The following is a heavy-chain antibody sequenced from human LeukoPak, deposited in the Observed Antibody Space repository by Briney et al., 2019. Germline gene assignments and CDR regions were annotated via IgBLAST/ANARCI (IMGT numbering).Heavy chain of an antibody. V-gene: IGHV3-11*06. CDR1: GFTFSDYY. Sequence: PGGSLRLSCAASGFTFSDYYMSWIRQPPGKGLEWVPYISSSSSYTNYADSVKGRFTISRDNAKNSLYLQMNSLRAEDTAVYYCARLGWATAPLDYWGQGTLVTVSS. CDR2: ISSSSSYT. J-gene: IGHJ4*02. CDR3: ARLGWATAPLDY. D-gene: IGHD5-12*01.